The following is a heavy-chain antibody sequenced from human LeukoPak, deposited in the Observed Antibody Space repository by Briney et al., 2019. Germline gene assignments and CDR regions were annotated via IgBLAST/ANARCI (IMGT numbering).Heavy chain of an antibody. J-gene: IGHJ6*02. Sequence: ASVKVSCKASGYTFSSYAMNWVRQAPGQGLEWMGWTNTNTGNPTYAQGFTGRFVFSLDTSVSTAWLQISSLETEDTAVYYCARGIAYSSGPDYYYAMDVWGQGTTVTVSS. V-gene: IGHV7-4-1*02. D-gene: IGHD3-22*01. CDR2: TNTNTGNP. CDR3: ARGIAYSSGPDYYYAMDV. CDR1: GYTFSSYA.